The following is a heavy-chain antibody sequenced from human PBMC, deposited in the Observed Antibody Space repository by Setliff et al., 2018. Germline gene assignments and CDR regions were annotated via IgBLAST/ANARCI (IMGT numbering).Heavy chain of an antibody. Sequence: LSLTCTVSGGSVSSIDFYWGWIRQPPGKGLEWIGSIYYSGTTYYNPSLKSPVTISIDTSKNQFSLKLSSVTAADTAIYYCARHDARGYYYYMDVWGEGTTVTVSS. CDR3: ARHDARGYYYYMDV. CDR2: IYYSGTT. J-gene: IGHJ6*03. V-gene: IGHV4-39*01. CDR1: GGSVSSIDFY. D-gene: IGHD3-10*01.